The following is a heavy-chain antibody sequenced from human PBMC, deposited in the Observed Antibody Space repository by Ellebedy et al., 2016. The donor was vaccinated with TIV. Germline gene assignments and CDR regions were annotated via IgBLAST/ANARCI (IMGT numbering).Heavy chain of an antibody. Sequence: PGGSLRLSCAASGFTFGAFAMSWVRQAPGKGLEWVSGISGGGAASFYFGSVKGRFTISRDNSKNTLFLQMNSLRVEDTAIYYCAKLSGSGWSPYSEVPKWWGQGSLVIVSS. CDR1: GFTFGAFA. D-gene: IGHD6-19*01. J-gene: IGHJ4*02. CDR2: ISGGGAAS. V-gene: IGHV3-23*01. CDR3: AKLSGSGWSPYSEVPKW.